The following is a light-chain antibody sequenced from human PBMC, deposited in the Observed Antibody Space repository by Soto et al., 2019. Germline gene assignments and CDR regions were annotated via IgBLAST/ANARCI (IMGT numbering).Light chain of an antibody. J-gene: IGKJ4*01. V-gene: IGKV1-39*01. CDR3: QQSFGFPPT. CDR1: LSISDN. Sequence: DIQMTQSPSSLSASVGDRVTITCRASLSISDNLNWYQHKPGTAPNLLIYAASTLQSGVPSRFSGSGSGTDFTLTISGLQPEDFVTYFCQQSFGFPPTFGGGTKVEIK. CDR2: AAS.